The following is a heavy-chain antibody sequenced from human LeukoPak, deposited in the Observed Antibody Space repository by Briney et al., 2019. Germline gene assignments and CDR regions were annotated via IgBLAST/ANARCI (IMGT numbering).Heavy chain of an antibody. CDR1: GFTFSNYG. D-gene: IGHD6-19*01. J-gene: IGHJ4*02. Sequence: GGSLRLSCAASGFTFSNYGMSWVRQAPGKGLEWVAVISDDGKKKIYADSVKGRFTISRDNSKNTLYLQMNSLRAEDTAVYYCAKDRGIAVAGPLDYWGQGTLVTVSS. V-gene: IGHV3-30*18. CDR3: AKDRGIAVAGPLDY. CDR2: ISDDGKKK.